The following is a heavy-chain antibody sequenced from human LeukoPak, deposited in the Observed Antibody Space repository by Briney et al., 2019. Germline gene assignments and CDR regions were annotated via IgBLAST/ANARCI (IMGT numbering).Heavy chain of an antibody. CDR2: IKTDGRST. Sequence: GRSLRLSCAASGFTFSSICMHWVRHAPGKGLVWVSLIKTDGRSTNYADSVKGRLTISRDNAKNTLYLQMNSLRAEDTAVNYSARDGSHRCFDYWGQGTLVTVSS. CDR3: ARDGSHRCFDY. CDR1: GFTFSSIC. D-gene: IGHD1-26*01. J-gene: IGHJ4*02. V-gene: IGHV3-74*01.